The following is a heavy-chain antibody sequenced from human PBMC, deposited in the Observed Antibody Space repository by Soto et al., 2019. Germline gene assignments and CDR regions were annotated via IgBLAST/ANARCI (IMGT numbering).Heavy chain of an antibody. J-gene: IGHJ6*02. D-gene: IGHD5-18*01. V-gene: IGHV3-30-3*01. CDR1: GFTFSSYA. CDR3: ARGYSYGYDYYYYGMDV. CDR2: ISYDGSNK. Sequence: GGSLRLSCAASGFTFSSYAMHWVRQAPGKGLEWVAVISYDGSNKYYADSVKGRFTISRDNSKNTLYLQMNSLRAEDTAVYYCARGYSYGYDYYYYGMDVWGQGTTVTVSS.